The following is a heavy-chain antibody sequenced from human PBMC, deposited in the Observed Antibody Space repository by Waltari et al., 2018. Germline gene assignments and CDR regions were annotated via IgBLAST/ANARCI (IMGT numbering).Heavy chain of an antibody. CDR3: ARGWFYQGFDP. CDR1: GGSISGYY. Sequence: QVQLPESGPGLVKPSETLSLTCTVSGGSISGYYWSWIRQPAGMGLEWIGRIYTSGITNYNPSLTSRVTWSVDTSKNQFSLKLSSVTAADTAVYYCARGWFYQGFDPWGQGTLVTVSS. CDR2: IYTSGIT. V-gene: IGHV4-4*07. J-gene: IGHJ5*02. D-gene: IGHD2-15*01.